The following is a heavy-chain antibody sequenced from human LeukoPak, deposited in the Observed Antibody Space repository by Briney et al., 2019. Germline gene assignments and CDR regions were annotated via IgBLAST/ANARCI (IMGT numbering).Heavy chain of an antibody. Sequence: PSETLSLTCAVYGGSFSGYYWSWIRQPPGKGLEWIGEINHSGSTNYNPSLKSRVTISVDKSKNQFSLKLSSVTAADTAVYYCARRTVTRVGVWGQGTLVTVSS. D-gene: IGHD4-17*01. CDR1: GGSFSGYY. J-gene: IGHJ4*02. V-gene: IGHV4-34*01. CDR2: INHSGST. CDR3: ARRTVTRVGV.